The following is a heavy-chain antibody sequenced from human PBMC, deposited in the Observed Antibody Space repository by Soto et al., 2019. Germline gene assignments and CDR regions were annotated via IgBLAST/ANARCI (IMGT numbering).Heavy chain of an antibody. CDR2: IYYSGST. CDR1: GGSISSSGYY. Sequence: SETLSLTCTVSGGSISSSGYYWSWIRQHPGKGLEWIGYIYYSGSTYYNPSLKSRVTISVDTSKNQFSLKLSSVTAADTAVYYCAREIGAGSDRSSARYFDYWGQGTLVTVSS. J-gene: IGHJ4*02. CDR3: AREIGAGSDRSSARYFDY. V-gene: IGHV4-31*03. D-gene: IGHD3-22*01.